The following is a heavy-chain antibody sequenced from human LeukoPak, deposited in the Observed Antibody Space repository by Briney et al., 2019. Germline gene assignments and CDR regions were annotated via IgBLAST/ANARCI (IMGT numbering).Heavy chain of an antibody. CDR2: INYSGST. V-gene: IGHV4-61*01. D-gene: IGHD3-10*01. Sequence: SETLSLTCTVSGVSISSSSYYWGWIRQPPGKGLEWIGYINYSGSTNNNPSLKSRVTISVDTSKNQFSLKLSSVTAADTAVYYCAREGNYGSGSYLDYWGQGTLVTVSS. CDR1: GVSISSSSYY. J-gene: IGHJ4*02. CDR3: AREGNYGSGSYLDY.